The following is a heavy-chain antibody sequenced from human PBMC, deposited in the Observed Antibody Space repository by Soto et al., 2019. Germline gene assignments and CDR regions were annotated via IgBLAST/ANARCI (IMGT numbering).Heavy chain of an antibody. CDR3: ARDRLGVNWFDP. CDR2: IYYSGST. CDR1: GGSISSGGYY. J-gene: IGHJ5*02. D-gene: IGHD2-8*01. Sequence: SETLSLTCTVSGGSISSGGYYWSWIRQHPGKGLEWIGYIYYSGSTYYNPSLKSRVTISVDTSKNQFSLKLSSVTAADTAVYYCARDRLGVNWFDPWGQGTLVTVPS. V-gene: IGHV4-31*03.